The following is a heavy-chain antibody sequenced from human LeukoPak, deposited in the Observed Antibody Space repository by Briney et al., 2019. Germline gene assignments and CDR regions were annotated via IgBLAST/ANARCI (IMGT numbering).Heavy chain of an antibody. CDR1: GFTFSSYG. CDR2: ISGSGSNT. Sequence: GGSLRLSCAASGFTFSSYGMSWVRQAPGKGLEWVSAISGSGSNTYYADSVKGRFTISRDNAKNSLYLQMNSLRAEDTAVYYCARDAPDDYGDYRAFDIWGQGTMVTVSS. D-gene: IGHD4-17*01. CDR3: ARDAPDDYGDYRAFDI. V-gene: IGHV3-23*01. J-gene: IGHJ3*02.